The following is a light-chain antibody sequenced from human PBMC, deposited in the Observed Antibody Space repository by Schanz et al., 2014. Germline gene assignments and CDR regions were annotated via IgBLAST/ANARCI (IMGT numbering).Light chain of an antibody. CDR3: QQYGSSPGFT. CDR2: DAS. J-gene: IGKJ3*01. CDR1: QSVRTY. Sequence: EIVLTQSPATLSLSPGERATLSCRASQSVRTYVAWYQQKPGQAPRLLVYDASNRATGIPARFSGSGSGTDFTLTISSLEPEDFAVYYCQQYGSSPGFTFGPGTKVDIK. V-gene: IGKV3-11*01.